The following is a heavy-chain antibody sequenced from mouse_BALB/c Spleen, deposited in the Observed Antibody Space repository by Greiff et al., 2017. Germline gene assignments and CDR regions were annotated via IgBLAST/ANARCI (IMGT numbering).Heavy chain of an antibody. CDR2: ISSGGSYT. V-gene: IGHV5-9-4*01. CDR1: GFTFSSYA. J-gene: IGHJ1*01. Sequence: EVKVEESGGGLVKPGGSLKLSCAASGFTFSSYAMSWVRQSPEKRLEWVAEISSGGSYTYYPDTVTGRFTISRDNAKKTLYLEMSSLRSEDTAMYYCARVYYDYGDWYFDVWGAGTTVTVSS. D-gene: IGHD2-4*01. CDR3: ARVYYDYGDWYFDV.